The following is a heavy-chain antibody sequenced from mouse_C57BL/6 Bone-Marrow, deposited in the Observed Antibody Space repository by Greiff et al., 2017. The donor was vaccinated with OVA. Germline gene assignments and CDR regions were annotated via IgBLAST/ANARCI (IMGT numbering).Heavy chain of an antibody. CDR2: IDPSDSYT. V-gene: IGHV1-50*01. CDR1: GYTFTSYW. Sequence: VKLQQPGAELVKPGASVKLSCKASGYTFTSYWMQWVKQRPGQGLEWIGEIDPSDSYTNYNQKFKGKATLTVDTSSSTAYMQLSCLTSEDSAVYYCAMYDYYGRNYWYFGGWGKGAKVTVSS. J-gene: IGHJ1*03. D-gene: IGHD1-1*01. CDR3: AMYDYYGRNYWYFGG.